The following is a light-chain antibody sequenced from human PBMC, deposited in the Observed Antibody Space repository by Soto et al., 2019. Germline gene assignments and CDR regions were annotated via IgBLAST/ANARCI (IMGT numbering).Light chain of an antibody. CDR2: LTS. Sequence: EIVLTQSPATLSSFPGDRVTLSCRASQAVNTRLAWYQHKPGQAPRLLIYLTSNRAAGLPARFSGSGSGRDFTLTISDVEPEDFAVYYCHQRQSRPRTFGQGTKVDIK. CDR3: HQRQSRPRT. J-gene: IGKJ1*01. CDR1: QAVNTR. V-gene: IGKV3-11*02.